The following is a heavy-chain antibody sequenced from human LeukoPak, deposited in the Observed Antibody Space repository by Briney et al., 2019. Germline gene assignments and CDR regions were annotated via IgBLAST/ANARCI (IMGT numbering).Heavy chain of an antibody. D-gene: IGHD6-13*01. V-gene: IGHV4-61*02. Sequence: PSQTLSLTCTVSGGSISSGSYYWSWIRQPAGKGLEWIGRIYTSGSTNYNPSLKSRVTISVDTSKNQFSLKLSSVTAADTAVYYCARGRPFGSSWPLFDYWGQGTLVTVSS. CDR3: ARGRPFGSSWPLFDY. CDR2: IYTSGST. CDR1: GGSISSGSYY. J-gene: IGHJ4*02.